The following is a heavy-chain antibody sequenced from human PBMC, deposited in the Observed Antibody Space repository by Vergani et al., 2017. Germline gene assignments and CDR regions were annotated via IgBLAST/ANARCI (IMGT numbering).Heavy chain of an antibody. CDR2: TYYRYKWYN. V-gene: IGHV6-1*01. J-gene: IGHJ5*02. Sequence: QVQLQQSGPGLVKPSQTLSLTCAISGDSVSSNSAAWNWIRQSPSRGLEWLGRTYYRYKWYNDYAVYVKSRITINPDTSKTQFSLQLNSVTPEDTAVYYCARTALLRWFVELLPNWFDPWGQGTLVTVSS. D-gene: IGHD3-10*01. CDR1: GDSVSSNSAA. CDR3: ARTALLRWFVELLPNWFDP.